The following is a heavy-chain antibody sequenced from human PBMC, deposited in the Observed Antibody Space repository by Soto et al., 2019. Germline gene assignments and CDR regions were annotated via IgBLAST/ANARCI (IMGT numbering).Heavy chain of an antibody. CDR2: IHYSGST. CDR3: ASFKVNDRELDY. V-gene: IGHV4-59*12. CDR1: GGSISSYY. Sequence: SETLSLTCTVSGGSISSYYWSWIRQPPGKGLEWIGNIHYSGSTNYNPSLKGRVTISVDTSKNQFSLKLSSVTAADTAVYYCASFKVNDRELDYWGQGTLVTVSS. J-gene: IGHJ4*02. D-gene: IGHD1-1*01.